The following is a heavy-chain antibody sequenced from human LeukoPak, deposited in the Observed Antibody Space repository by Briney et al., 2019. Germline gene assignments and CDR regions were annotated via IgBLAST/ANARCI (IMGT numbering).Heavy chain of an antibody. J-gene: IGHJ3*02. V-gene: IGHV3-30-3*01. CDR2: SSFDGDND. D-gene: IGHD2-2*02. Sequence: PGGSLRLSCGASGFTFNSYSMHWVRQAPGRGLEWLAVSSFDGDNDYYANSVKGRFTISRDNAKSSLYLQMNSLRAEDTAVYYCARGYCSSTSCYTTGAFDIWGQGTMVTVSS. CDR1: GFTFNSYS. CDR3: ARGYCSSTSCYTTGAFDI.